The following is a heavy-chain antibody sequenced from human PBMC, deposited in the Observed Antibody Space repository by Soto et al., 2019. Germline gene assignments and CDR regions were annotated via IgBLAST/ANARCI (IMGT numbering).Heavy chain of an antibody. V-gene: IGHV4-31*03. J-gene: IGHJ4*02. D-gene: IGHD1-1*01. CDR2: IYYSGST. Sequence: SETLSLTCTVSGGSINSGAYYWSWIRQHPGKGLEWIGNIYYSGSTHYNPSLKSRVTISVDTSTTLSLRLSSVTAADTAVYYCARRYGYSFDYWGQGTLVTVSS. CDR3: ARRYGYSFDY. CDR1: GGSINSGAYY.